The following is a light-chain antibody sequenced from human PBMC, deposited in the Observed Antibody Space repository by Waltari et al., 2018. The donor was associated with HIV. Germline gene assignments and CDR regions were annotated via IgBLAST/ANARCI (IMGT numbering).Light chain of an antibody. CDR3: SSFSSGNSLEV. V-gene: IGLV2-14*01. CDR2: EVN. J-gene: IGLJ1*01. Sequence: HSALTQPASVSGSPGQTVTISCSGTSSDVGGFNYVSWYQQHPGKAPKPIIYEVNNRPSRMSSRFSGSKSGNTAYLTISWLQAEDEADYYCSSFSSGNSLEVFGTGTKVTFL. CDR1: SSDVGGFNY.